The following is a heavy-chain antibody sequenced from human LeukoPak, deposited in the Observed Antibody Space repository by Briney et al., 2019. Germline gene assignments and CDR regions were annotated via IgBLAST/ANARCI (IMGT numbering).Heavy chain of an antibody. CDR3: ARAARAFDI. CDR2: INHSGST. CDR1: GGSFSGYY. V-gene: IGHV4-34*01. Sequence: PSETLSLTCAIYGGSFSGYYWSWIRQPPGKGLEWIGEINHSGSTNYNPSLKSRVTISVDTSKSQFSLKLSSVTAADTAVYYCARAARAFDIWGQGTMVTVSS. J-gene: IGHJ3*02.